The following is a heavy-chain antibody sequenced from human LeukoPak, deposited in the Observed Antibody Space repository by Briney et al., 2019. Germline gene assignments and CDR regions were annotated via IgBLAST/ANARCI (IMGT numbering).Heavy chain of an antibody. CDR2: INHSGST. V-gene: IGHV4-34*01. CDR1: GGSFSGYY. Sequence: SETLSLTCAVYGGSFSGYYWSWIRQPPGKGLEWIGEINHSGSTNYNPSLKSRVAISVDTSKNQFSLKLSSVTAADTAVYYCARTTAGRDYWGQGTLVTVSS. D-gene: IGHD4-4*01. J-gene: IGHJ4*02. CDR3: ARTTAGRDY.